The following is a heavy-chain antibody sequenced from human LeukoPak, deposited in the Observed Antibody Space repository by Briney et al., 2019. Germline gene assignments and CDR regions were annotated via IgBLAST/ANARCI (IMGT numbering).Heavy chain of an antibody. J-gene: IGHJ3*02. V-gene: IGHV4-31*03. Sequence: SETLSLTCTVSGGSISSGGYYWSWIRQHPGKGLEWIGYIYYSGSTYYNPSLKSRVTISVDTSKNQFSLKLSSVTAADTAVYYCARGAPLRSAFDIWGQGTMVTVSS. D-gene: IGHD3-16*01. CDR2: IYYSGST. CDR1: GGSISSGGYY. CDR3: ARGAPLRSAFDI.